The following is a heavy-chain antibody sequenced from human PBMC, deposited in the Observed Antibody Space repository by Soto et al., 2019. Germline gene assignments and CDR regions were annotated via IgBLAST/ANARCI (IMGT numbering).Heavy chain of an antibody. CDR2: VYYSGTT. Sequence: QLLLQESGPGLVKSSETLSLTRSVSGGSISSSSYYWNWIRQSPGKGLEWIGSVYYSGTTYYNPSLKRRVTISVDTYNQFSLKLSSVTAADTAYYFCARRPMVGPVAENAFDIWGQGTRVTVSS. CDR1: GGSISSSSYY. J-gene: IGHJ3*02. CDR3: ARRPMVGPVAENAFDI. V-gene: IGHV4-39*01. D-gene: IGHD6-19*01.